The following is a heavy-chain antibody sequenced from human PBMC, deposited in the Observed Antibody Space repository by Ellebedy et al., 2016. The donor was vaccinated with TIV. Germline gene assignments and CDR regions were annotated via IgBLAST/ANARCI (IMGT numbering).Heavy chain of an antibody. D-gene: IGHD5-18*01. CDR3: ARLRETAMVNY. V-gene: IGHV4-39*01. Sequence: MPSETLSLTCPVSGGSISSISYYWGWIRQPPGKGLEWIGSIYYSGSTYYTPSLKSRVTISVDTSKNQFSLKLSSVTAADTAVYYCARLRETAMVNYWGQGTLVTVSS. J-gene: IGHJ4*02. CDR2: IYYSGST. CDR1: GGSISSISYY.